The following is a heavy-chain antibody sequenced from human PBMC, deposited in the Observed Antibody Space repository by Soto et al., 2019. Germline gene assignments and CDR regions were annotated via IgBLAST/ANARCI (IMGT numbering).Heavy chain of an antibody. CDR3: ARQTYSSSWRFLDF. CDR1: GGSTSSGGYT. CDR2: IYDSGST. J-gene: IGHJ4*02. D-gene: IGHD6-13*01. Sequence: SETLSLTCAVSGGSTSSGGYTWNWIRQPPGEGLEWIGHIYDSGSTYYNPSLKSRVTISVDRSKNQFSLNLRSVTAADTAVYYCARQTYSSSWRFLDFWGQGTLVTVSS. V-gene: IGHV4-30-2*01.